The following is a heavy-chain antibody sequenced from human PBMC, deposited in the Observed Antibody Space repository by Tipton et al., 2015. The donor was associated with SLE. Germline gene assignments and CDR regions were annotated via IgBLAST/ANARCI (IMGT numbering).Heavy chain of an antibody. J-gene: IGHJ6*04. CDR2: IHHRGTT. CDR1: GGSISSNTW. D-gene: IGHD3-3*01. CDR3: ARLHFIFAGIDV. V-gene: IGHV4-4*02. Sequence: TLSLTCTVSGGSISSNTWWNWVRQPPGMGLEWIGEIHHRGTTNYNPSLKSRVTISVDKSKSQFSLKLSSVTAADTAVYYCARLHFIFAGIDVWGKGTAVTVSS.